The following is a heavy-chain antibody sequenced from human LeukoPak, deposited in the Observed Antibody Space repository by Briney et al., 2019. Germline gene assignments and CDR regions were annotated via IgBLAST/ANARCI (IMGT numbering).Heavy chain of an antibody. D-gene: IGHD1-26*01. Sequence: GGSLRLSCAASGFTFSSYGMHWVRQAPGKGLEWVAFIRYDGSNKYYADSVKGRFTISRDNSKNTLYLQMNSLRAEDTAVYYCAKDSMFSGSSYYFDYWGQGTLVTVSS. CDR3: AKDSMFSGSSYYFDY. V-gene: IGHV3-30*02. CDR2: IRYDGSNK. CDR1: GFTFSSYG. J-gene: IGHJ4*02.